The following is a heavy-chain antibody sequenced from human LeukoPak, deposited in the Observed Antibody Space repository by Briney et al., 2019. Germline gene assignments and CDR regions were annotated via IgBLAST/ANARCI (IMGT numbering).Heavy chain of an antibody. Sequence: PGGSLRLSCAASGFTFSSYAMSWVRQAPGKGLEWVSAISGSGGSTYYADSVKGRFTISRDNSKNTLYLQMNSLRAEDTAVYHCAKNIEMADLYFDYWGQGTLVTVSS. J-gene: IGHJ4*02. CDR3: AKNIEMADLYFDY. D-gene: IGHD5-24*01. CDR2: ISGSGGST. V-gene: IGHV3-23*01. CDR1: GFTFSSYA.